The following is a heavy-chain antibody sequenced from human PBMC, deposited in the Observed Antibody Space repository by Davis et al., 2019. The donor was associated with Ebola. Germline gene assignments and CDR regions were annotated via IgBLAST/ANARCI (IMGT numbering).Heavy chain of an antibody. Sequence: GESLKISCAASGFTFSSYVMHWVRQAPGKGLEWVAVISYDGSNKYYADSVKGRFTVSRDNSKNTMYLQVNSLRAEDTAVYYCARAVGATKRGIDYWGQGALVIVSS. J-gene: IGHJ4*02. D-gene: IGHD1-26*01. CDR2: ISYDGSNK. CDR1: GFTFSSYV. CDR3: ARAVGATKRGIDY. V-gene: IGHV3-30*04.